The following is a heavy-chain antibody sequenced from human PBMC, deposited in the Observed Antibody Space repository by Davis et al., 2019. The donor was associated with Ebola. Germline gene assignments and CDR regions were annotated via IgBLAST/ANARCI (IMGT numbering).Heavy chain of an antibody. CDR3: ARPLDLVGATYFDF. Sequence: SETLSLTCAVSGGSISSGGYSWSWIRQPPGKGLEWIGYIYHSGSTYYNPSLKSRVTISVDTSTNEFALKLNSVTAADSAVYFCARPLDLVGATYFDFWGPGTLVTVSS. CDR2: IYHSGST. D-gene: IGHD1-26*01. V-gene: IGHV4-30-2*01. CDR1: GGSISSGGYS. J-gene: IGHJ4*02.